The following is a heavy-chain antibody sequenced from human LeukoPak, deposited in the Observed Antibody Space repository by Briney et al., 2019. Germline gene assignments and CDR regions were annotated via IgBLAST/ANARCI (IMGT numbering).Heavy chain of an antibody. CDR2: FYSGGRI. Sequence: SETLSLTCILSGGSISSTSYYWGWIRQPSGKGLEWIGIFYSGGRIYYNPSLKSRVTISVDTSKNQFSLKLTSVTAADTAVYYCATSPYYYYDSSGPNSFDYWGQGTLVTVSS. CDR1: GGSISSTSYY. CDR3: ATSPYYYYDSSGPNSFDY. V-gene: IGHV4-39*01. J-gene: IGHJ4*02. D-gene: IGHD3-22*01.